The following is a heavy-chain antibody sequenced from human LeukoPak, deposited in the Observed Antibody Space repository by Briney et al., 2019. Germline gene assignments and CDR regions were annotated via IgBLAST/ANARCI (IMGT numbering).Heavy chain of an antibody. V-gene: IGHV3-21*01. J-gene: IGHJ4*02. CDR2: ISTSSSYI. CDR3: ARDRDWNSGFDY. Sequence: GGSLRLSCAASGFTLSTYNMKWVRQAPRKGLEWVSSISTSSSYIYYAGSVKGRFTISRDNARNSLYLQMNSLRAEDTAVYYCARDRDWNSGFDYWGQGTLVTVSS. D-gene: IGHD1-7*01. CDR1: GFTLSTYN.